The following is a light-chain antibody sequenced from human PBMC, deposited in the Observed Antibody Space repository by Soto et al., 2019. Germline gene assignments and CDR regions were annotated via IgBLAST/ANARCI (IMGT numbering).Light chain of an antibody. CDR1: QSVSSSY. CDR2: GAS. J-gene: IGKJ2*01. Sequence: EIVLTQSPGTRSLSPGERATLSCRASQSVSSSYLAWYQQKPGQAPRTLIYGASSRATGLPDRFSGSGYGTDFTLTISRLEPEDFAVYYCIQYGNSPYTLGQGTKLEIK. V-gene: IGKV3-20*01. CDR3: IQYGNSPYT.